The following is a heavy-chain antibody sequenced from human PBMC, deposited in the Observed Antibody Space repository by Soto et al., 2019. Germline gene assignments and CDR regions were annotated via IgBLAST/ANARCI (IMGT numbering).Heavy chain of an antibody. CDR2: ISSSSSDI. CDR3: ARGVGARDPWYFDS. CDR1: GFTFSSYS. J-gene: IGHJ4*02. Sequence: EVQLVESGGGLVKPGGSLRLSCAASGFTFSSYSMNWVRQAPGQGLEWVSSISSSSSDIYYADSVKGRCTISRDNAKNSLYLQMNSLRAEEAADYYCARGVGARDPWYFDSWCQGTLVTVSS. V-gene: IGHV3-21*01. D-gene: IGHD2-15*01.